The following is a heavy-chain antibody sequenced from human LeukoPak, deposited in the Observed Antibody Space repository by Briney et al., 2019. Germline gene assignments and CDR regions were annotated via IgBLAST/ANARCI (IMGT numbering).Heavy chain of an antibody. CDR2: IGSSSSYI. D-gene: IGHD3-3*01. Sequence: GGSLRLSCAASGFTFSSYSMNWVRQAPGKGLEWVSSIGSSSSYIYYADSVKGRFTISGDNAKNSLYLQMNSLRAEDTAVYYCARGAKDTQYDFWSGSFDYWGQGTLVTVSS. V-gene: IGHV3-21*01. CDR1: GFTFSSYS. J-gene: IGHJ4*02. CDR3: ARGAKDTQYDFWSGSFDY.